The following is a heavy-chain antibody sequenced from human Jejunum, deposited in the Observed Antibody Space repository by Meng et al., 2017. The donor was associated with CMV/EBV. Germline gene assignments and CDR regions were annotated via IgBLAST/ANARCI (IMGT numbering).Heavy chain of an antibody. CDR3: ARGAMSFES. J-gene: IGHJ5*01. V-gene: IGHV3-66*01. CDR2: IYSGGDKT. Sequence: QLVDAGGGLVQPGGSLRLSCAVSGISVTTNYMTWVRQTPGKGLEWVSVIYSGGDKTYYADSVKGRFTISRDSSRNTLYLQMTSLRAGDTALYYCARGAMSFESWGQGTLVTVSS. CDR1: GISVTTNY.